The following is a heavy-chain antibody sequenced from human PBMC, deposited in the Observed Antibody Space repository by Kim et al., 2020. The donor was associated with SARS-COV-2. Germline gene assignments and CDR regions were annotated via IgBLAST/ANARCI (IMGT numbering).Heavy chain of an antibody. V-gene: IGHV4-39*01. CDR2: IYYSGST. J-gene: IGHJ6*02. D-gene: IGHD1-7*01. CDR1: GGSISSSSYY. Sequence: SETLSLTCTVSGGSISSSSYYWGWIRQPPGKGLEWIGSIYYSGSTYYNPSLKSRVTISVDTSKNQFSLKLSSVTAADTAVYYCARQLGNYVDYYYGMDVWGQGTTVTVSS. CDR3: ARQLGNYVDYYYGMDV.